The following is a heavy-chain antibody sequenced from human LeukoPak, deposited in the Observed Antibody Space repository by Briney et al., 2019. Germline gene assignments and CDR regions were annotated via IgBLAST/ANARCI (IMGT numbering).Heavy chain of an antibody. J-gene: IGHJ3*02. CDR2: ISSSSSFI. CDR1: GFTFSTYS. Sequence: PGGSLRLSCAASGFTFSTYSMNWVRQAPGKGLEWVSSISSSSSFIYYADSVKGRFTISRDNAKNSVHLQMNSLRAEDTAVYYCARDSPLSFDIWGQGTMVTVSS. V-gene: IGHV3-21*01. CDR3: ARDSPLSFDI.